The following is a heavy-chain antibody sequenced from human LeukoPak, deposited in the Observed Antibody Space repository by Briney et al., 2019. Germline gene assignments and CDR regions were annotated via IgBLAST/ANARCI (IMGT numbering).Heavy chain of an antibody. CDR2: LGADGSGT. Sequence: GGSLRLSCAASGFTFNKYAMHWVRQIPGTGLVWVSRLGADGSGTRYADSVKGRFTISRDNAKNTVYLQMSSLRADDTAVYYCARDGFTGPRTAYLDQWGQGTLVTVSS. D-gene: IGHD2-8*02. CDR3: ARDGFTGPRTAYLDQ. J-gene: IGHJ4*01. CDR1: GFTFNKYA. V-gene: IGHV3-74*01.